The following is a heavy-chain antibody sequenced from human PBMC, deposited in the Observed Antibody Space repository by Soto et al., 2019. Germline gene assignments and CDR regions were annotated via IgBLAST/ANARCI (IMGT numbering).Heavy chain of an antibody. CDR1: GFTLSNYG. D-gene: IGHD6-13*01. J-gene: IGHJ4*02. CDR2: ISYDGSNK. V-gene: IGHV3-30*18. Sequence: QVQLVESGGGVVQPGRSLRLSCAVSGFTLSNYGMHWVRQAPGKGLEWVAVISYDGSNKFYADSVKGRFTISRDNPKNTLYLKMDSLRPEDTAVYYCAKDAPPKQQLDGRVDYWGQGTLVTVSS. CDR3: AKDAPPKQQLDGRVDY.